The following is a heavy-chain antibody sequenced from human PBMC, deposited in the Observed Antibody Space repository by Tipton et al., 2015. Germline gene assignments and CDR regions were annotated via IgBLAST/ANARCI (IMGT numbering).Heavy chain of an antibody. Sequence: SLRLSCEASGFTPSNYWMHWVRQPLGKGLVWVSRINPDGVADYADSVRGRFTIFRDSAKNMLYLQMNSLRVEDTALYYCSRDTFGEHDSWGQGTLVTVSS. CDR3: SRDTFGEHDS. CDR1: GFTPSNYW. V-gene: IGHV3-74*01. CDR2: INPDGVA. D-gene: IGHD3-16*01. J-gene: IGHJ4*02.